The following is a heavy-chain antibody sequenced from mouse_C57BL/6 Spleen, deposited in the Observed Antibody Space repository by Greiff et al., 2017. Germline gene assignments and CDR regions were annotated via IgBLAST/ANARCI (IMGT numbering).Heavy chain of an antibody. CDR2: IYPGNSDT. D-gene: IGHD1-1*01. J-gene: IGHJ2*01. Sequence: EVKLVESGTVLARPGASVKMSCKTSGYTFTSYWMHWVKQRPGQGLEWIGAIYPGNSDTSYTQKFKGKAKLTAVTSASTADMELSSLTNEDSAVYYCTRTIYGSPYYFDYWGQGTTLTVSS. CDR3: TRTIYGSPYYFDY. V-gene: IGHV1-5*01. CDR1: GYTFTSYW.